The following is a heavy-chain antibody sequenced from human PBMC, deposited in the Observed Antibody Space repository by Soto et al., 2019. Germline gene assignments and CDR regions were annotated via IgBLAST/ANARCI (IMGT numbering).Heavy chain of an antibody. CDR1: GFTFSSYW. CDR2: INSDGSST. J-gene: IGHJ3*02. V-gene: IGHV3-74*01. CDR3: ARATGRRGAFDI. D-gene: IGHD2-8*02. Sequence: GGSLRLSCAASGFTFSSYWMNWVRQAPGKGLVWVSRINSDGSSTSYADSVKGRFTISRDNAKNTLYLQMNSLRAEDTAVYYCARATGRRGAFDIWGQGTMVTVSS.